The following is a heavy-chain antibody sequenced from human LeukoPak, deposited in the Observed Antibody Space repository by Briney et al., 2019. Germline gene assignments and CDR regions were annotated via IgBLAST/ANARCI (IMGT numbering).Heavy chain of an antibody. V-gene: IGHV3-30-3*01. D-gene: IGHD6-13*01. CDR1: TFTFSGHA. J-gene: IGHJ4*02. CDR2: ISHDGSTK. CDR3: ARAATSIAASALIDY. Sequence: GGSLRLSCAVSTFTFSGHAMHWVRQAPGKGLEWVALISHDGSTKYQADSVKGRFTISKDNSKNSLYLQMNTLRAEDTAVYYCARAATSIAASALIDYWGQGTLVTVSS.